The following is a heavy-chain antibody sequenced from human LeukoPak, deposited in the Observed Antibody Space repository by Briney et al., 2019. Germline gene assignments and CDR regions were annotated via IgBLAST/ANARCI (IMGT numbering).Heavy chain of an antibody. Sequence: SETLSLTCTVSGYSISSGYYWGWIRQPPGKGLEWIGSIYHSGSTYYNPSLKSRVTISVDTSKNQFSLRLSSVTAADTAVYYCARDLGGYPFFMDVWGKGITVIVSS. CDR2: IYHSGST. V-gene: IGHV4-38-2*02. CDR3: ARDLGGYPFFMDV. CDR1: GYSISSGYY. J-gene: IGHJ6*03. D-gene: IGHD2-15*01.